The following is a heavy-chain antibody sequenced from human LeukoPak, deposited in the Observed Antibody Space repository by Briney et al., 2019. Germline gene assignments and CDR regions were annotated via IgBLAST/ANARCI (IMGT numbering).Heavy chain of an antibody. D-gene: IGHD5-24*01. V-gene: IGHV5-51*01. CDR1: GYSFTTYW. CDR3: AREIVTDGYNLGFSY. CDR2: IYPGDSDT. Sequence: GESLKISCKGSGYSFTTYWIGWVRQMPGNGLEWMGIIYPGDSDTRYSPSFQGQVTISADRSISTAYLQWSSLKASDTAIYYCAREIVTDGYNLGFSYWGQGTLVTVSS. J-gene: IGHJ4*02.